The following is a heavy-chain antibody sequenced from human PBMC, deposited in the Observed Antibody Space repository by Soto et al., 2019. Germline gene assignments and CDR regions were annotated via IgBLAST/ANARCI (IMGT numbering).Heavy chain of an antibody. CDR1: GGSFSGYY. D-gene: IGHD3-10*01. CDR3: ARVVGLKYGSGSYCDY. J-gene: IGHJ4*02. V-gene: IGHV4-34*01. Sequence: QVQLQQWGAGLLKPSETLSLTCAVYGGSFSGYYWSWIRQPPGKGLEWIGEINHSGSTNYNPSLKSRVTISVDTSKNQFSLKLSSVTAADTAVYYCARVVGLKYGSGSYCDYWGQGTLVTVSS. CDR2: INHSGST.